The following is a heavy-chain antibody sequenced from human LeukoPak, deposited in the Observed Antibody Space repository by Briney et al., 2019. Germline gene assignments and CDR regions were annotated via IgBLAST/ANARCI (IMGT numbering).Heavy chain of an antibody. V-gene: IGHV3-53*01. CDR2: IYSGGTT. D-gene: IGHD3-16*01. CDR1: GFTVSSHY. CDR3: ARDLGGYFDY. Sequence: GGSLRLSCAASGFTVSSHYMSWVRQAPGMGLEWVSVIYSGGTTYYADSVKGRFTISRDNSKNTLYLQMNSLRAEDTAEYSCARDLGGYFDYWGQGTLVTVSS. J-gene: IGHJ4*02.